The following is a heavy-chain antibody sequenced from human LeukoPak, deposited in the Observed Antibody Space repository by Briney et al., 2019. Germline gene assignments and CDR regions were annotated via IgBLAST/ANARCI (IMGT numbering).Heavy chain of an antibody. V-gene: IGHV1-8*01. Sequence: ASVKVSCKASGYTFTSYDINWVRQATGQGLEWMGWMNPNSGNTGYAQKFQGRVTMTRNTSISTAYMELSSLRSEDTAVYYCARGLIKGGRITIFGVVSPKYYYYYMDVWGKGTTVTVSS. CDR1: GYTFTSYD. CDR2: MNPNSGNT. D-gene: IGHD3-3*01. CDR3: ARGLIKGGRITIFGVVSPKYYYYYMDV. J-gene: IGHJ6*03.